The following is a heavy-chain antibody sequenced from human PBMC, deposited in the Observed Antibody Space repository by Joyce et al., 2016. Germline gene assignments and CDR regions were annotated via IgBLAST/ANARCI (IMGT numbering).Heavy chain of an antibody. J-gene: IGHJ2*01. V-gene: IGHV3-9*01. D-gene: IGHD3-10*01. Sequence: EAQLVESGGGLVQPGRSLRLSCTASGFTFEDYPMHWVRQIPGKGLEWVSSISWNSDDLDYGDSVKGRFTVSRDNANNTLYLQMNTLRPEDTAFYYCAKSGSYAYWFFDVWGRGTLVSVSS. CDR2: ISWNSDDL. CDR1: GFTFEDYP. CDR3: AKSGSYAYWFFDV.